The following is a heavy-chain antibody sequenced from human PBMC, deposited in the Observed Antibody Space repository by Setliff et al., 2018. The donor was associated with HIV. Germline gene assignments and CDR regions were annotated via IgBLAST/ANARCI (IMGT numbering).Heavy chain of an antibody. CDR1: GYSFTSYW. V-gene: IGHV5-51*01. D-gene: IGHD3-22*01. Sequence: GESLKISCKGSGYSFTSYWIGWVRQMPGKGLEWMGIIYPGDSDTRYSPSFQGQVTISADKSISTAYLQWTTLKASDSAMYYCASPGAYYYDSSGYYPDAFDIWGQGTMVTVSS. CDR3: ASPGAYYYDSSGYYPDAFDI. CDR2: IYPGDSDT. J-gene: IGHJ3*02.